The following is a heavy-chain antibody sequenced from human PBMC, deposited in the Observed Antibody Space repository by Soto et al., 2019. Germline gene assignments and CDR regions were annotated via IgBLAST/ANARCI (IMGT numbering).Heavy chain of an antibody. V-gene: IGHV4-59*01. J-gene: IGHJ6*02. CDR3: ARDLWGYCGTDCYPLDV. D-gene: IGHD2-21*02. Sequence: QVQLQESGPGLVKPSETLSLTCTVSGGTISRYYWSWIRQPPGKGLEWIGYMYNTGSTVYNPSFKSRVTISVDTSKNQFSLKLNSVTAAATAVYSCARDLWGYCGTDCYPLDVWGQGTTVTVSS. CDR2: MYNTGST. CDR1: GGTISRYY.